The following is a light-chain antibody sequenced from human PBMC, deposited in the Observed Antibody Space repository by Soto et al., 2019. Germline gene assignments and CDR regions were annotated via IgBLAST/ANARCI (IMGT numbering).Light chain of an antibody. CDR1: QSVSNNY. Sequence: EIVLTQSPGTLYVSAGERATLSCRASQSVSNNYLAWYQQKPGQAPRLLIYGASNRATGIPDRFIGSGSGTDFPLTISRMAPEDFAVYYCQHYGSSGTFGQGTKVDIK. V-gene: IGKV3-20*01. CDR3: QHYGSSGT. J-gene: IGKJ1*01. CDR2: GAS.